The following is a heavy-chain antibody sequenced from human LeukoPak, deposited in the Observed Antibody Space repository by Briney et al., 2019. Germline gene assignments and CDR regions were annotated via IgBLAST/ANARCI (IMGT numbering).Heavy chain of an antibody. J-gene: IGHJ4*02. D-gene: IGHD4-23*01. CDR3: ARAIGKSEGY. CDR1: GFTFSSYW. CDR2: IKQDGSEK. V-gene: IGHV3-7*01. Sequence: GGSLRLSGAASGFTFSSYWMTWVRQAPGKGLEWVANIKQDGSEKYYVDSVKGRFTISRDNAKSSLYLQMDSLRAEDTAVYYCARAIGKSEGYWGQGTLVTVSS.